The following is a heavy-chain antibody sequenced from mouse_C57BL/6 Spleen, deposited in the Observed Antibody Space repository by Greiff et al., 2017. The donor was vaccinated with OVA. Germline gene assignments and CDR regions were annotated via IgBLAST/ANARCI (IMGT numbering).Heavy chain of an antibody. V-gene: IGHV14-4*01. CDR3: TTEVDYGSRTGYFDY. Sequence: EVQLQQSGAELVRPGASVKLSCTASGFNIKDDYMHWVKQRPEQGLEWIGWIDPENGDTEYASKFQGKATITADTSSNTAYMQLSSLTSEDTAVYYCTTEVDYGSRTGYFDYWGQGATLTVSS. D-gene: IGHD1-1*01. J-gene: IGHJ2*01. CDR1: GFNIKDDY. CDR2: IDPENGDT.